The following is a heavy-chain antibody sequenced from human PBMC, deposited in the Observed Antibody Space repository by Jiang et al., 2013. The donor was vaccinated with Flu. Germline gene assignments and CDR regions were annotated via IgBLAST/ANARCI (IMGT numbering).Heavy chain of an antibody. D-gene: IGHD2-2*01. J-gene: IGHJ6*02. V-gene: IGHV1-46*01. Sequence: YTFTSYYMHWVRQAPGQGLEWMGIINPSGGSTSYAQKFQGRVTMTRDTSTSTVYMELSSLRSEDTAVYYCARKKDIVVVPAAHDYYGMDVWGQGTTVTVSS. CDR1: YTFTSYY. CDR3: ARKKDIVVVPAAHDYYGMDV. CDR2: INPSGGST.